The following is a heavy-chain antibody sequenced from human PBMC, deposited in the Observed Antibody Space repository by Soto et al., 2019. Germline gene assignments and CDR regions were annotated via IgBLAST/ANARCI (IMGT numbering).Heavy chain of an antibody. Sequence: PSETLSLTCTVSGGSISSSSYYWGWIRQPPGKGLEWIGSIYYSGSTYYNPSLKSRVTISVDTSKNQFSLKLSSVTAADTAVYYCARYAGQGWIQLWWDFDYWGQGTLVTVSS. V-gene: IGHV4-39*01. CDR2: IYYSGST. CDR1: GGSISSSSYY. CDR3: ARYAGQGWIQLWWDFDY. D-gene: IGHD5-18*01. J-gene: IGHJ4*02.